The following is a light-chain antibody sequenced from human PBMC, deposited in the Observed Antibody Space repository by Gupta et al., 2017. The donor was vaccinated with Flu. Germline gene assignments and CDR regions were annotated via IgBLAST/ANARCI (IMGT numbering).Light chain of an antibody. CDR1: KRISRW. CDR2: KAS. V-gene: IGKV1-5*03. Sequence: DIEMAQSPSTLSASVGDRVTRTCRATKRISRWLGWYQQRPGKAPKLLIYKASMVKSGVPQRFSSSGAGKEITLTSNSLQPDDEAKYYCQQDSGYSSFGQGTKLES. CDR3: QQDSGYSS. J-gene: IGKJ2*01.